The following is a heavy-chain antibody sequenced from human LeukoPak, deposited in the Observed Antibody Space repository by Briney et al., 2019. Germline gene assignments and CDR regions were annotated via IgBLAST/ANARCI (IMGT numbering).Heavy chain of an antibody. CDR1: GGSFSGYY. D-gene: IGHD2-2*01. CDR3: ARDAGFCSSTSCYHLYYYYYGMDV. CDR2: INHSGST. V-gene: IGHV4-34*01. J-gene: IGHJ6*02. Sequence: SETLSLTCAVYGGSFSGYYWSWIRQPPGKGLEWIGEINHSGSTNYNPSLKSRVTISVDTSKNQFSLKLSSVTAADMAAYYCARDAGFCSSTSCYHLYYYYYGMDVWGQGTTVTVSS.